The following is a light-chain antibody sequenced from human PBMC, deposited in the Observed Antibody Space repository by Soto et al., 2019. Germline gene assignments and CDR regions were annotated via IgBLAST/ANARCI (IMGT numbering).Light chain of an antibody. V-gene: IGLV2-14*01. Sequence: QSALTQPASVSGSPGQSITISCTGTSSDVGAYNYVSWYQHHPGKAPKLMIYDVSYRPSGVSDRFSGSKSGNTASLTISGLQAEDEADYYCGSYKSSSNLVFGTGTKVTVL. CDR2: DVS. CDR1: SSDVGAYNY. J-gene: IGLJ1*01. CDR3: GSYKSSSNLV.